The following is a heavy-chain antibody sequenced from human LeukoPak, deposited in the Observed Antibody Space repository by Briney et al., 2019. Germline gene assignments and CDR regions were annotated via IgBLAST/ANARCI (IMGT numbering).Heavy chain of an antibody. Sequence: GGSLRLTCAASGFTFDDYTMHWVRQAPGKGLEWVSLISWDGGSTYYADSVKGRFTTSRDNSKNSLYLQMNSLRTEDTALYYCAKGVVGATMGFGYWGQGTLVTVSS. CDR3: AKGVVGATMGFGY. CDR2: ISWDGGST. V-gene: IGHV3-43*01. D-gene: IGHD1-26*01. CDR1: GFTFDDYT. J-gene: IGHJ4*02.